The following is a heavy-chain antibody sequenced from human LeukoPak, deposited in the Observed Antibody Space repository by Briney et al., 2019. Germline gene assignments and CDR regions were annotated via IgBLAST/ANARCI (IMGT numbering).Heavy chain of an antibody. D-gene: IGHD3-3*01. CDR2: ISYDGSNK. V-gene: IGHV3-30*18. CDR3: AKEGPYYDFWSGYPQDSYGMDV. Sequence: GGSLRLSCAASGFTFSSYGMDWVRQAPGKGLEWVAFISYDGSNKYYADSVKGRFTISRDNSKNTLYLQMNSLRAEDTAVYYCAKEGPYYDFWSGYPQDSYGMDVWGQGTTVTVSS. J-gene: IGHJ6*02. CDR1: GFTFSSYG.